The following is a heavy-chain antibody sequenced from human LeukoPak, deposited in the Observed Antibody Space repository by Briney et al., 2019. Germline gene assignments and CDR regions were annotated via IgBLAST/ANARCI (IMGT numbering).Heavy chain of an antibody. J-gene: IGHJ3*02. CDR3: ARGLGYCSSTSCPTDAFDI. V-gene: IGHV4-4*07. Sequence: SETLSLTCTVSGGSISSYYWSWIRQPAGKGLEWIGRIYTSGSTNYNPSLKSRVTMSVDASKNQFSLKLSSVTAADTAVYYCARGLGYCSSTSCPTDAFDIWGQGTMVTVSS. CDR2: IYTSGST. D-gene: IGHD2-2*01. CDR1: GGSISSYY.